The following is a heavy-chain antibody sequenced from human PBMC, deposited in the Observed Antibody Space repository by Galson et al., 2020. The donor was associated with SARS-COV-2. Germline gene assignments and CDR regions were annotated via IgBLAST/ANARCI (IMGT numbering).Heavy chain of an antibody. CDR3: AVLSLGYCSSTSCFQPIFDP. Sequence: SETLSLTCTVSGGSISSGGYYWSWIRQHPGKGLEWIGYIYYSGSTYYNPSLKSRVTISVDTSKNQFSLKLSSVTAADTAVYYCAVLSLGYCSSTSCFQPIFDPWGQGTLVTVSS. V-gene: IGHV4-31*03. D-gene: IGHD2-2*01. CDR1: GGSISSGGYY. J-gene: IGHJ5*02. CDR2: IYYSGST.